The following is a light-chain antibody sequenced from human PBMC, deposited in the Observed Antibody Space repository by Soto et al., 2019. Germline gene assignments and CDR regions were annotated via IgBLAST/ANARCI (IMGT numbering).Light chain of an antibody. CDR2: KAS. CDR3: QQYNSS. CDR1: QSISNW. J-gene: IGKJ2*01. Sequence: DIQMTQSPSTLSASVGDRVTITCRASQSISNWLAWYQQKPGKAPKLLIYKASSLESGVPPRFSGSGSGTEFTLTISILQPDDFATYYCQQYNSSFGQGTKLEIK. V-gene: IGKV1-5*03.